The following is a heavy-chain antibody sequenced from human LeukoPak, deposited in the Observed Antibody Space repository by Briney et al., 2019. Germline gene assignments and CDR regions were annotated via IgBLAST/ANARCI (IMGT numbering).Heavy chain of an antibody. V-gene: IGHV3-30*04. CDR1: GFTFSSYA. CDR3: ARDPSAGYYDSSGYLFDY. J-gene: IGHJ4*02. CDR2: ISYDGSNK. Sequence: GRSLRLSCAASGFTFSSYAMHWVRQAPGKGLEWVAVISYDGSNKYYADSVKGRFTISRDNSKNTLYLQMNSLRAEDTAVYYCARDPSAGYYDSSGYLFDYWGQGTLVTVSS. D-gene: IGHD3-22*01.